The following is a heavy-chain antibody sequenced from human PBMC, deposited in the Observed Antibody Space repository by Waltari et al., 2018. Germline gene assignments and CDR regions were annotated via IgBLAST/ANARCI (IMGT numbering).Heavy chain of an antibody. Sequence: QVQLVQSGAEVKKPGASVKVSCKASGYTFTSYDINWVRQATGQGLEWMGWMNPNSGNTGYAQKFKGRVTITRNTSISTAYMELSSLRSEDTAVYYCARVDSSGWYKYYYYMDVWGKGTTVTVSS. CDR1: GYTFTSYD. CDR2: MNPNSGNT. CDR3: ARVDSSGWYKYYYYMDV. D-gene: IGHD6-19*01. V-gene: IGHV1-8*03. J-gene: IGHJ6*03.